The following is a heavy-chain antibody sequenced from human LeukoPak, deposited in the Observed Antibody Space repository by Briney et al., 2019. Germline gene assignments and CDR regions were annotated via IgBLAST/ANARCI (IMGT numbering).Heavy chain of an antibody. CDR2: ISWNSGSI. CDR3: AKEQGYYDSSGYARFDY. Sequence: GGSLRLSCAASGFTFSSYAMSWVRQAPGKGLEWVSGISWNSGSIGYADSVKGRFTISRDNAKNSLYLQMNGLRAEDTGLYYCAKEQGYYDSSGYARFDYWGQGTLVTVSS. D-gene: IGHD3-22*01. V-gene: IGHV3-9*01. CDR1: GFTFSSYA. J-gene: IGHJ4*02.